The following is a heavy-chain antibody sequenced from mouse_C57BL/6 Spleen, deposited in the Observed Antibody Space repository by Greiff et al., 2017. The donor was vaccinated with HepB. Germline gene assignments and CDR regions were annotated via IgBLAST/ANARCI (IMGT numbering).Heavy chain of an antibody. Sequence: EVQLQQSGPELVKPGASVKMSCKASGYTFTDYNMHWVKQSHGKSLEWIGYINPNNGGTSYNQKFKGKATLTVNKSSSTAYMELRSLTSEDSAVYYCATIYGYESYWYFDVWGTGTTVTVSS. J-gene: IGHJ1*03. CDR3: ATIYGYESYWYFDV. V-gene: IGHV1-22*01. CDR2: INPNNGGT. CDR1: GYTFTDYN. D-gene: IGHD2-2*01.